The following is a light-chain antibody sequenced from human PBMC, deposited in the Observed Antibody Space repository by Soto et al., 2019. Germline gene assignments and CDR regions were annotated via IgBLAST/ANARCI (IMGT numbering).Light chain of an antibody. CDR2: GVS. CDR3: QQYNNWPFT. V-gene: IGKV3-15*01. CDR1: QSISTN. Sequence: EIVVTQSPATLSVSPGESATLSCRASQSISTNLAWYQQKPGQAPRLLISGVSARATGIPARFSGSGSGTDFTLTVSSLQSEDFAVYYCQQYNNWPFTFGGGTTVGIK. J-gene: IGKJ4*01.